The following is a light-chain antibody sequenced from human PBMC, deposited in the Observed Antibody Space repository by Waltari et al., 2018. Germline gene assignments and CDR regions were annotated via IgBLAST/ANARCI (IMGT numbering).Light chain of an antibody. CDR3: QQRYNWPLT. CDR1: QSISTF. J-gene: IGKJ4*01. Sequence: EIVLTQSPASLSLSPGERATLSCRASQSISTFFAWYQQKPGQAPRLLIYGASNRATGIPARFSGSGSGTDFTLTISSLAPEDFAIYYCQQRYNWPLTFGGGTKVEIK. CDR2: GAS. V-gene: IGKV3-11*01.